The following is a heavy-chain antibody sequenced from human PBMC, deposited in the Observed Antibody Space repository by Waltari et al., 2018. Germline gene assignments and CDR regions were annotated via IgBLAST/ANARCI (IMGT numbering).Heavy chain of an antibody. V-gene: IGHV1-18*01. CDR3: ARVGYCSGGSCYIIFAFDI. CDR2: ISAHNGNT. J-gene: IGHJ3*02. CDR1: GYSFTSYG. D-gene: IGHD2-15*01. Sequence: QVQLVQSGAEVKKPGASVKVSCKASGYSFTSYGISWVRQAPGQGLEWMGWISAHNGNTKYAQKFQGRVTMTTDTFTTTAYMELRSLRSDDTAVYYCARVGYCSGGSCYIIFAFDIWGQGTMVTVSS.